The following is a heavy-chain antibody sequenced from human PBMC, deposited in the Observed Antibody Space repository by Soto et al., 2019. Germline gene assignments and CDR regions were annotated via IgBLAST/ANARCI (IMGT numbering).Heavy chain of an antibody. J-gene: IGHJ6*02. CDR1: GFTFSSYA. D-gene: IGHD2-2*02. V-gene: IGHV3-23*01. CDR2: ISGSGGST. Sequence: PGGSLRLSCAASGFTFSSYAMSWVRQAPGKGLEWVSAISGSGGSTYYADSVKGRFTISRGNSKNTLYLQMNSLRAEDTAVYYCAKVGYCSSTSCYTGYYYYGMDVWGQGTTVTVS. CDR3: AKVGYCSSTSCYTGYYYYGMDV.